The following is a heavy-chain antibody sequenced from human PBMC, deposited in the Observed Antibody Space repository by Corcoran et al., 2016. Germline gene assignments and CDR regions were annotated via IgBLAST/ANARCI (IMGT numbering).Heavy chain of an antibody. CDR3: AYCTTGDYYGMDV. D-gene: IGHD2-8*01. V-gene: IGHV4-59*01. CDR1: GGSINSYY. Sequence: QVQLQESGPGLVKPSETLSLTCTVSGGSINSYYWSWIRQPPGKRLEWIGYIYYSGSTNYNPSIKSRVTMSVDTSKNQFSLTMSSVAAADTAVYYCAYCTTGDYYGMDVWGQGNTVTVSS. J-gene: IGHJ6*02. CDR2: IYYSGST.